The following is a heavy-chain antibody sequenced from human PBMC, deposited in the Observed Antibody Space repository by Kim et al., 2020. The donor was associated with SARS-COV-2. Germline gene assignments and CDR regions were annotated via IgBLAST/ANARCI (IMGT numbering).Heavy chain of an antibody. Sequence: QKFQGRVTMTADESTSTAYMELSSLRSEDTAVYYCARAPRTTRDYGWFDPWGQGTLVTVSS. D-gene: IGHD4-17*01. CDR3: ARAPRTTRDYGWFDP. J-gene: IGHJ5*02. V-gene: IGHV1-69*01.